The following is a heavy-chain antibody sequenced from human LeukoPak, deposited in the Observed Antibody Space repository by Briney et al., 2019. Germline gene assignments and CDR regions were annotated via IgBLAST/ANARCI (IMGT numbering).Heavy chain of an antibody. D-gene: IGHD3-10*01. Sequence: GGSLRLSCSASGFTFSSYAMHWVRQAPGKGLEWVAVISYDGGYKYYADSVKGRFTISRDNSKNTLSLQMNSLRAEDTAVYSCARVNDYDSGSLYRPIDYWGQGTLVTVSS. J-gene: IGHJ4*02. CDR1: GFTFSSYA. V-gene: IGHV3-30*04. CDR3: ARVNDYDSGSLYRPIDY. CDR2: ISYDGGYK.